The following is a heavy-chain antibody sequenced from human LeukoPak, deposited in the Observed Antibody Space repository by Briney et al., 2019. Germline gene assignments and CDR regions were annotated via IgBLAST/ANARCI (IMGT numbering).Heavy chain of an antibody. D-gene: IGHD3-22*01. Sequence: PSETLSLTCTVSGGSISSSSYYWGWIRQPPGKGLEWIGSIYYSGSTYYNPSLKSRVTISVDTSKNQFSLKLSSVTAADTAVYYCARGGTDITMIVVVSLGWFDPWGQGTLVTVSS. V-gene: IGHV4-39*07. J-gene: IGHJ5*02. CDR3: ARGGTDITMIVVVSLGWFDP. CDR2: IYYSGST. CDR1: GGSISSSSYY.